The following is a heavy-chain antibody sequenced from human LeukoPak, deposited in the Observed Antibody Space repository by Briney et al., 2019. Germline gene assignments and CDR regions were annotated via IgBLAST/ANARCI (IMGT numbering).Heavy chain of an antibody. J-gene: IGHJ4*02. CDR3: ARDGWEPSGFDY. V-gene: IGHV3-21*01. CDR2: ISSSSSYI. Sequence: GGSLRLSCAASGFTFSSYAMSWVRQAPGKGLEWVSSISSSSSYIYYADSVKGRFTISRDNAKNSLYLQMNSLRAEDTAVYYCARDGWEPSGFDYWGQGTLVTVSS. D-gene: IGHD1-26*01. CDR1: GFTFSSYA.